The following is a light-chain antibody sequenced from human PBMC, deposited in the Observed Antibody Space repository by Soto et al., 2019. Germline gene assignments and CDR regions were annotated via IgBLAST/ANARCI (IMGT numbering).Light chain of an antibody. Sequence: QSALTQPPSASGSPGQSVTISCTGTSRDVGGYNYVSWYQQHPGKAPKLMIYEVNKRPSGVPDRFSGSKSGKTASLTVSGLQAEDDADYYCSSYAGSNNLVFGGGTQLTVL. CDR3: SSYAGSNNLV. CDR2: EVN. V-gene: IGLV2-8*01. J-gene: IGLJ3*02. CDR1: SRDVGGYNY.